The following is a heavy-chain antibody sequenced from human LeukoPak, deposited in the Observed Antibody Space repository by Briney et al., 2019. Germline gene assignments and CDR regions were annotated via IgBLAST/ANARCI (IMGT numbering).Heavy chain of an antibody. D-gene: IGHD6-6*01. CDR2: INPNSGGT. J-gene: IGHJ4*02. Sequence: ASVKVSCKASGYTFTGYYMHWVRQAPGQGLEWMGWINPNSGGTNYAQKFQGWVTMTRDTSISTAYMELSRLRSDDTAVYYCARVIAARSEGEDWFDYWGQGTLVTVSS. CDR3: ARVIAARSEGEDWFDY. V-gene: IGHV1-2*04. CDR1: GYTFTGYY.